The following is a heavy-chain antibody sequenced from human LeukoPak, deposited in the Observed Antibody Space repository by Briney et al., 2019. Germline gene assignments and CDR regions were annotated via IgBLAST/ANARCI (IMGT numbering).Heavy chain of an antibody. V-gene: IGHV1-2*04. D-gene: IGHD6-13*01. J-gene: IGHJ6*02. Sequence: GASVKVSCKASGYTFTGYYMHWVRQAPGQGLEWMGWINPNSGGTNYAQKFQGWVTMTGDTSISTAYMELSRLRSDDTAVYYCARGRPIAAATASYYYYYGMDVWGQGTTVTVSS. CDR1: GYTFTGYY. CDR2: INPNSGGT. CDR3: ARGRPIAAATASYYYYYGMDV.